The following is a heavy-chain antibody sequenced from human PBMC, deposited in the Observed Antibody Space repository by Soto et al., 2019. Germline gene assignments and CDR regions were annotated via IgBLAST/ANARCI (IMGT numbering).Heavy chain of an antibody. J-gene: IGHJ4*02. V-gene: IGHV4-4*02. Sequence: QVQLQESGPGLVKPSGTLSLSCAVSGGSISSSHWWTWVRQPPGKGLEWIGEIYHSGSTNYNPSLKSRVTISVDTSRNQFSLNLSSVPAADPAVYYCASSGGGEDYWGQGILVTVSS. CDR1: GGSISSSHW. CDR3: ASSGGGEDY. CDR2: IYHSGST. D-gene: IGHD3-16*01.